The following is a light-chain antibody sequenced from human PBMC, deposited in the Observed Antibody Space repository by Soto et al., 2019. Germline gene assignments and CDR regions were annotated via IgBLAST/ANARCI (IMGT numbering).Light chain of an antibody. V-gene: IGKV3D-15*01. CDR2: GAF. CDR3: QQYHDWPLT. CDR1: QSVSSN. Sequence: IVMTHSPATLSVSPCERATLSFRASQSVSSNLAWYQQKPGQAPRLLIYGAFRRVTGIPDRFSGSGSGTDFTLTISRLEPEDFVVYYCQQYHDWPLTFGGGTKVDIK. J-gene: IGKJ4*01.